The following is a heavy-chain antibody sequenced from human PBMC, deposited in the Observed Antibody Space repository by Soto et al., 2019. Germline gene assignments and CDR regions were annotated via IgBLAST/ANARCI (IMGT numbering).Heavy chain of an antibody. CDR3: ARGSYDFWSGYSNWFDP. J-gene: IGHJ5*02. V-gene: IGHV1-18*01. CDR2: ISAYNGNT. Sequence: ASVKVSCKASGYTFTSCGISWVRQAPGQGLEWMGWISAYNGNTKYAQKIQGRVTMTTDTSTSTAYMELRSLRSDDTAVYYCARGSYDFWSGYSNWFDPWGQGTLVTVSS. CDR1: GYTFTSCG. D-gene: IGHD3-3*01.